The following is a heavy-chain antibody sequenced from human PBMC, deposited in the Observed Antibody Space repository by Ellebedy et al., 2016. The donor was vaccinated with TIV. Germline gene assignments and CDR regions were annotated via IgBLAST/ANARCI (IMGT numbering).Heavy chain of an antibody. CDR3: ARGLWFGELDV. CDR2: IGAYNGNT. D-gene: IGHD3-10*01. V-gene: IGHV1-18*01. Sequence: AASVKVSCKASGYSLTSHGISWVRQAPGQGLEWMGWIGAYNGNTNYAQKFQGRVTMTTDTSTSTVYMDLRSLRSDDTAVYYCARGLWFGELDVWGQGTTVTVSS. CDR1: GYSLTSHG. J-gene: IGHJ6*02.